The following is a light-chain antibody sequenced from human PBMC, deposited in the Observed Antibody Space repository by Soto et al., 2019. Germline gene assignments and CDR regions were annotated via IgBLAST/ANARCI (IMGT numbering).Light chain of an antibody. Sequence: EVVLTQSPVTLSLSPGERATLSCRASQSFRGLLAWYQQKPGQAPRLLIYDAYNRATGIPPRFSGSGSGTDFTLTISSREPEDSAVYYCQQRHMWPITLGQGTRLEIK. CDR1: QSFRGL. J-gene: IGKJ5*01. CDR2: DAY. V-gene: IGKV3-11*01. CDR3: QQRHMWPIT.